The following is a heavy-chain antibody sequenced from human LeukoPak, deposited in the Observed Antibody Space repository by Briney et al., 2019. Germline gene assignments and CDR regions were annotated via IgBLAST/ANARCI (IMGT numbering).Heavy chain of an antibody. V-gene: IGHV1-2*02. Sequence: ASVKVSCKASGYIFTDYYMHWVRQAPGQGLEWMGWINPNSGGTNYAPKFQGRVTMTRDTSISTAYMDLSRLTSDDTAVYYCARDRGRISDYYGSGRSLHYYMEVWGKGTTVTVSS. CDR2: INPNSGGT. D-gene: IGHD3-10*01. CDR3: ARDRGRISDYYGSGRSLHYYMEV. J-gene: IGHJ6*03. CDR1: GYIFTDYY.